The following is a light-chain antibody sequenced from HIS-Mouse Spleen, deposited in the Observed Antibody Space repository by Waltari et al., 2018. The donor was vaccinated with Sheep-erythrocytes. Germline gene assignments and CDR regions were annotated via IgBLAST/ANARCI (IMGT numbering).Light chain of an antibody. CDR2: QDS. CDR3: QAWDSSTAV. J-gene: IGLJ2*01. CDR1: QLGVQY. V-gene: IGLV3-1*01. Sequence: SYELTQPPSVSVSPGQTARITCSGDQLGVQYCCWYQQKPGQSPVLVIYQDSKRPSGIRERFSGANSGNTATLTISGTQAMDEADYYCQAWDSSTAVFGGGTKLTVL.